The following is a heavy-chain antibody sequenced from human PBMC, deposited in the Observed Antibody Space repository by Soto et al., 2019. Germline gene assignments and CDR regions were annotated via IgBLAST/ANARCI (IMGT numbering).Heavy chain of an antibody. D-gene: IGHD3-16*01. CDR3: ARKGMITPPNYGMDV. V-gene: IGHV5-10-1*01. J-gene: IGHJ6*04. Sequence: PGESLKISCKGSGYSFTSYWISWVRQMPGKGLEWMGRIDPSDSYTNYSPSFQGHVTISADKSISTAYLQWSSLKASDTAMYYCARKGMITPPNYGMDVWGKGTRVTVPS. CDR2: IDPSDSYT. CDR1: GYSFTSYW.